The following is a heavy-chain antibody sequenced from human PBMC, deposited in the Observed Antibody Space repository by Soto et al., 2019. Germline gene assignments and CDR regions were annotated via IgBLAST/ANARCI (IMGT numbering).Heavy chain of an antibody. CDR1: GFTFSSHS. CDR2: ISDSGGST. D-gene: IGHD6-6*01. V-gene: IGHV3-23*01. J-gene: IGHJ4*02. CDR3: AKDLGSTSSPSDY. Sequence: GGSLRLSCAASGFTFSSHSMSWVRQAPGKGLEWVSGISDSGGSTYYADSVKGRFTISRDNSKNTLYLQMNSLRAEDTAIYYCAKDLGSTSSPSDYWGQGTLVTVSS.